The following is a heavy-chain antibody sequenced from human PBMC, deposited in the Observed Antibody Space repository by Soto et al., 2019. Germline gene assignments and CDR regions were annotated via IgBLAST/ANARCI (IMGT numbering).Heavy chain of an antibody. CDR3: GRDPKTPDCQHWAFNSCDS. CDR2: ISYDGTNK. J-gene: IGHJ5*01. CDR1: GFSFSISP. Sequence: QVQLVESGGGVVQPGRSLRLSCAASGFSFSISPMHWVRQAPGKGPEWVALISYDGTNKFYADSVKGRFTISRDNSKSTLYLQVNSLRREAVAVYCSGRDPKTPDCQHWAFNSCDSWGQGTLVTFSS. D-gene: IGHD2-21*02. V-gene: IGHV3-30-3*01.